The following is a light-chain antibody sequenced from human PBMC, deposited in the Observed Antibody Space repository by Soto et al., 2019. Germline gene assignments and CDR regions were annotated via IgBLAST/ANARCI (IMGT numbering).Light chain of an antibody. V-gene: IGKV3D-15*01. CDR1: QSVSSN. J-gene: IGKJ4*01. Sequence: EIVMTPSPATLSVSPGERATLSCRASQSVSSNLAWYQQKPGQAPRLLIYDTSNRATGTPARFSGSGSGTEFTLTISSLQSEDVATYYCQKCKVAPFTFGGGTKVDIK. CDR2: DTS. CDR3: QKCKVAPFT.